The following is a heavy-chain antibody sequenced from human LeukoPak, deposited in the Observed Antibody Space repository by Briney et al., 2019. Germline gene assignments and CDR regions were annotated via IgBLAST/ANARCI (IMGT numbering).Heavy chain of an antibody. J-gene: IGHJ6*02. Sequence: GASVKASCKASGGTFSSYAISWVRQAPGQGLEWMGRIIPILGIANYAQKFQGRVTITADKSTSTAYMELSSLRSEDTAVYYCARRGTVTNHYYYYYGMDVWGQGTTVTVSS. D-gene: IGHD4-17*01. V-gene: IGHV1-69*04. CDR3: ARRGTVTNHYYYYYGMDV. CDR1: GGTFSSYA. CDR2: IIPILGIA.